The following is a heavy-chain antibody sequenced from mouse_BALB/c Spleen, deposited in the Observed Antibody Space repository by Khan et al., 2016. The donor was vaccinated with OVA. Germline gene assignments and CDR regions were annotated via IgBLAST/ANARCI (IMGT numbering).Heavy chain of an antibody. D-gene: IGHD3-3*01. J-gene: IGHJ4*01. Sequence: QVQLQQPGAELMKPGASVKISCTATGYTFSNYWIEWVKQRPGHGLEWIGEILPGRGNNNFNEKFKGKATITADTSSNKAYMQLSSLTSEDSTVYYCAGGAVTTYGMDYWGQGTSVTVSS. V-gene: IGHV1-9*01. CDR1: GYTFSNYW. CDR3: AGGAVTTYGMDY. CDR2: ILPGRGNN.